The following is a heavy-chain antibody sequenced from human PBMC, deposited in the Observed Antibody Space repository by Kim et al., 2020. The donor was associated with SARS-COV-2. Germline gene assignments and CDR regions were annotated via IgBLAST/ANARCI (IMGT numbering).Heavy chain of an antibody. Sequence: SVKVSCKASGGTFSSYAISWVRQAPGQGLEWMGGIIPIFGTANYAQKFQGRVTITADESTSTAYMELSSLRSEDTAVYYCADHYGGNSLGFSWFDPWGQGTLVTVSS. CDR3: ADHYGGNSLGFSWFDP. D-gene: IGHD4-17*01. V-gene: IGHV1-69*13. CDR2: IIPIFGTA. J-gene: IGHJ5*02. CDR1: GGTFSSYA.